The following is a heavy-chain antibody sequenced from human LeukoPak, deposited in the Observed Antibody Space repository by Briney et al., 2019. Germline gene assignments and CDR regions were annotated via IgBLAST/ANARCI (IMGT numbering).Heavy chain of an antibody. V-gene: IGHV1-69*05. CDR2: IIPIFGTA. CDR1: GGTFSSYA. J-gene: IGHJ4*02. Sequence: ASVKVSCKASGGTFSSYAISWVRHDPGQGLEWMGRIIPIFGTANYAQKFQGRVTITTDESTSTAYMELSSLRSEDTAVYYCARVDGEQQLVFDYWGQGTLVTVSS. D-gene: IGHD6-13*01. CDR3: ARVDGEQQLVFDY.